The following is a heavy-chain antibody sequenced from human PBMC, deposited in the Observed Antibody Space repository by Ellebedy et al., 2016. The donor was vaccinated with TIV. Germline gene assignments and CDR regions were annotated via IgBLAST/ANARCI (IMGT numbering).Heavy chain of an antibody. CDR1: GYTFTSYA. CDR2: ISAYNGNT. CDR3: ARDHIVRGIRAQDY. J-gene: IGHJ4*02. Sequence: ASVKVSCKASGYTFTSYAMHWVRQAPGQGLEWMGWISAYNGNTNYAQKLQGRVTMTTDTSTSTAYMELRSLRSDDTAVYYCARDHIVRGIRAQDYWGQGTLVTVSS. D-gene: IGHD3-10*01. V-gene: IGHV1-18*01.